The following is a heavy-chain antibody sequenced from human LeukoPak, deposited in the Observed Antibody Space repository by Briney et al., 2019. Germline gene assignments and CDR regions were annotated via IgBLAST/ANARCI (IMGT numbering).Heavy chain of an antibody. J-gene: IGHJ4*02. CDR1: GGSVTYTNYY. V-gene: IGHV4-39*07. D-gene: IGHD4-23*01. Sequence: PSETLSLTCTVSGGSVTYTNYYWGWIRQPPGKGLQWIGVIYYNGKTYYNPSLKSRVTVAVDTSKNQFSLKLSSVTAADTAVYYCARYGGNSGEFDYWGQGTLVTVSS. CDR3: ARYGGNSGEFDY. CDR2: IYYNGKT.